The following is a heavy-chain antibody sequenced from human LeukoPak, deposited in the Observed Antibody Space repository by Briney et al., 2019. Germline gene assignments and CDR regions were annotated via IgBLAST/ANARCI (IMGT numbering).Heavy chain of an antibody. CDR3: ARADYYDSSGYYDFDY. J-gene: IGHJ4*02. CDR1: GGTFSSYA. V-gene: IGHV1-69*06. Sequence: SVKVSCKASGGTFSSYAISWVRQAPGQGLEWMGGIIPIFGTANYAQKYQGRVTITADKSTSTAYMELSSLRSEDTAVYYCARADYYDSSGYYDFDYWGQGTLVTVSS. D-gene: IGHD3-22*01. CDR2: IIPIFGTA.